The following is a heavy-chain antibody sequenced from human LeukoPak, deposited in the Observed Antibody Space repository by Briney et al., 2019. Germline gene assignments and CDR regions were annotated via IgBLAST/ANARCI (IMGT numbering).Heavy chain of an antibody. J-gene: IGHJ4*02. CDR2: INHSGST. V-gene: IGHV4-34*01. CDR1: GGSFSGYY. CDR3: ARGLLTGSYYFDY. Sequence: SETLSLTCAVYGGSFSGYYWSWIRQPPGKGLEWIGEINHSGSTNYNPSLKSRVTISVDTSKNQFSLKLSSVTAADTAVYYCARGLLTGSYYFDYWGQGTLVTASS. D-gene: IGHD3-9*01.